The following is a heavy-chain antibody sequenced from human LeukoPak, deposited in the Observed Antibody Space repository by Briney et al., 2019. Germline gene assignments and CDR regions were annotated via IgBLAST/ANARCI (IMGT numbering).Heavy chain of an antibody. V-gene: IGHV3-53*05. CDR2: LYTDDRT. J-gene: IGHJ4*02. Sequence: GGSLRLSCAASGFTLSRHYMSWVRQAPGKGLEWLSILYTDDRTIYAGSVKGRFTISRDSSKNTLSLQMNSLRAEDTAVYYCAKDLERYYYDSSGLEGFDYWGQGTLVTVSS. CDR1: GFTLSRHY. CDR3: AKDLERYYYDSSGLEGFDY. D-gene: IGHD3-22*01.